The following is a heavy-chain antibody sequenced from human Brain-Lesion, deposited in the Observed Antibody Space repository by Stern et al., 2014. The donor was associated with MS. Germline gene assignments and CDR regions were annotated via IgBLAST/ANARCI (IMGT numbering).Heavy chain of an antibody. V-gene: IGHV4-61*02. CDR1: GASISRGTYF. D-gene: IGHD3-22*01. J-gene: IGHJ3*02. Sequence: VQLLQSGPGLVKPSQTLSLTCTVSGASISRGTYFWTWIRQPAGKGLEWIGRLSTRGRPPYTPSLKSRVTIPLDTPKKEFSLKLSSVTAADTAVYYCARAYYYDTSGDSDAFNIWGQGTQVTVSS. CDR2: LSTRGRP. CDR3: ARAYYYDTSGDSDAFNI.